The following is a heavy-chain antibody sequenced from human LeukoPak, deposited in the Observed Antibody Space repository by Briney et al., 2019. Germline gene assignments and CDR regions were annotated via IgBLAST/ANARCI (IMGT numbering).Heavy chain of an antibody. CDR3: ASPFSSVLPYFDS. CDR2: ISSSSSYI. J-gene: IGHJ4*02. CDR1: GFTFSSYS. D-gene: IGHD2-15*01. Sequence: PGGSLRLSCAASGFTFSSYSMNWVRQAPGKGLEWVSSISSSSSYIYYADSVKGRFTISRDNAKNSLYLQMNSLRAADTAVYYCASPFSSVLPYFDSWGQGTLVTVSS. V-gene: IGHV3-21*01.